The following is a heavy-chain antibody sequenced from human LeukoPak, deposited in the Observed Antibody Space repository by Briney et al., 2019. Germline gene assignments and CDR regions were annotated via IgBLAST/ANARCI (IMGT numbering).Heavy chain of an antibody. CDR2: IIPILGIA. CDR1: GGTFTSYA. CDR3: ASHYDFWSGYYLVY. Sequence: SVKVSCKASGGTFTSYAISWVRQAPGQGLEWMGRIIPILGIANYAQKFQGRVTITADKSTSTAYMELSSLRSEDTAVYYCASHYDFWSGYYLVYWGQGTLVTVSS. D-gene: IGHD3-3*01. J-gene: IGHJ4*02. V-gene: IGHV1-69*04.